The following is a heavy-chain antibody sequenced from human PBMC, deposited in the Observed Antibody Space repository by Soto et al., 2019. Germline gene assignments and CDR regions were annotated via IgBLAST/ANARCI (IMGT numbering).Heavy chain of an antibody. CDR3: ARVLVLYAIASEDMDE. J-gene: IGHJ6*02. CDR2: IYPGDSDT. V-gene: IGHV5-51*01. CDR1: VYSFTTYW. Sequence: GESLKISCKGSVYSFTTYWIGWVRQMPGKGLEWMVIIYPGDSDTRYSPSFQGQVTISADKSISTASLQWSSLKASDIALYYCARVLVLYAIASEDMDEWCQGTTVTVSS. D-gene: IGHD2-8*01.